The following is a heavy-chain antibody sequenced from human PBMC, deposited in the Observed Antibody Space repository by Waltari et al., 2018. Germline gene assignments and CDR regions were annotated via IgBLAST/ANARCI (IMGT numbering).Heavy chain of an antibody. CDR1: GGTFSSYA. D-gene: IGHD6-13*01. Sequence: QVQLVQSGAEVKKPGSSVKVSCKASGGTFSSYAISWVRHAPGQGLEWMGRIIPIFGTANYAQEFQGRVTITADKSTSTAYMELSSLRSEDTAVYYCARGGSSWYAWWFDPWGQGTLVTVSS. J-gene: IGHJ5*02. CDR3: ARGGSSWYAWWFDP. V-gene: IGHV1-69*08. CDR2: IIPIFGTA.